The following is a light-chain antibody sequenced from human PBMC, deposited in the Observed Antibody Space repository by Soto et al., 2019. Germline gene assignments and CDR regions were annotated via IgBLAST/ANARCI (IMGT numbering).Light chain of an antibody. CDR3: QQSYSTPPIYT. CDR1: QSIRSY. CDR2: AAS. Sequence: DIQMTQSPSSLYASVGDRVTITCRASQSIRSYLTWYQQKPGKAPKLLIYAASSLQSGVPSRFSGSGAGTDFTLTISSLQPEDFATYYCQQSYSTPPIYTFGQGTKLEIK. V-gene: IGKV1-39*01. J-gene: IGKJ2*01.